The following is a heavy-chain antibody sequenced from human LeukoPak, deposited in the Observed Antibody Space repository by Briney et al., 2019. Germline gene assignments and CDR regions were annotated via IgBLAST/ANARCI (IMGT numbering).Heavy chain of an antibody. V-gene: IGHV3-23*01. CDR3: AKTEGGYVLVIGYDY. CDR1: GFTFSSYA. CDR2: ISGSGGST. Sequence: GGSLRLSCAASGFTFSSYAMSWVRQAPGKGLEWVSGISGSGGSTYYADSVKGRFTISRDNSKNTLCLQMNSLRAEDTAVYYCAKTEGGYVLVIGYDYWGQGTLVTVSS. J-gene: IGHJ4*02. D-gene: IGHD5-12*01.